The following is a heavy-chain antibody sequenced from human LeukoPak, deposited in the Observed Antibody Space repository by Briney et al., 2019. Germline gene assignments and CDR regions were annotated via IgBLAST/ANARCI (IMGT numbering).Heavy chain of an antibody. CDR2: IYHSGST. J-gene: IGHJ4*02. Sequence: SETLSLTCTVSGYSISSGYYWAWIRQPPGKGLEWIGSIYHSGSTYYNPSLKSRVTISVDTSKNQFSLKLSSVTAADTAVYYCARVDSSNWYEYRGYFDYWGQGTLVTVSS. CDR1: GYSISSGYY. D-gene: IGHD6-13*01. CDR3: ARVDSSNWYEYRGYFDY. V-gene: IGHV4-38-2*02.